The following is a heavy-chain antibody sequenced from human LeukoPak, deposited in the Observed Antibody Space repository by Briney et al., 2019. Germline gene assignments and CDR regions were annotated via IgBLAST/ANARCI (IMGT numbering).Heavy chain of an antibody. J-gene: IGHJ5*02. CDR1: GGSVSSYY. D-gene: IGHD2-2*01. CDR2: MYYSGST. Sequence: SETLSPTCTVSGGSVSSYYWSWIRQPPGKGLEWIGYMYYSGSTNYNPSLKSRVTMSVDTSKNLFSLRLSSVTAADTAVYYCARHASAMARFDPWGQGTLVTVSS. CDR3: ARHASAMARFDP. V-gene: IGHV4-59*08.